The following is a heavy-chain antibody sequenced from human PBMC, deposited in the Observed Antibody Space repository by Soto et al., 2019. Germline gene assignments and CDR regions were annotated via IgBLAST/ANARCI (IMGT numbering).Heavy chain of an antibody. CDR1: GTIFSDY. D-gene: IGHD3-16*01. J-gene: IGHJ5*02. V-gene: IGHV3-11*01. CDR3: ARLPFPWGWFDP. CDR2: ISGSGRTI. Sequence: GGSLRLSCAASGTIFSDYMSWVRQAPGKGLEWLSYISGSGRTIYSADSVKGRFTISRDNATNSLHLQMNNLRAEDTAVYYCARLPFPWGWFDPWGQGTLVTVSS.